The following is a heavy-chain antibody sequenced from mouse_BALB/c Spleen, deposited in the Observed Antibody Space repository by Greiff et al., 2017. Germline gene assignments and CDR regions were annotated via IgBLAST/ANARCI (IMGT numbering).Heavy chain of an antibody. D-gene: IGHD1-2*01. Sequence: EVQLVESGGGLVQPGGSLKLSCAASGFTFSSYGMSWVRQTPDKRLELVATINSNGGSTYYPDSVKGRFTISRDNAKNTLYLQMSSLKSEDTAMYYCARWRVNSLLRLPYFDYWGQGTTLTVSS. CDR2: INSNGGST. CDR1: GFTFSSYG. CDR3: ARWRVNSLLRLPYFDY. J-gene: IGHJ2*01. V-gene: IGHV5-6-3*01.